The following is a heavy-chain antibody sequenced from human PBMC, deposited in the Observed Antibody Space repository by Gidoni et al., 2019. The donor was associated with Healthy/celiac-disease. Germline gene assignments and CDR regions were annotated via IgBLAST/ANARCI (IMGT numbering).Heavy chain of an antibody. V-gene: IGHV3-30*18. CDR3: AKDGGWYTKGYFDD. Sequence: LILSCAASGFTFSSYGMHWVRQAPGKGLEWVAVISYDGSNKYYADSVKGRFTISRDNSKNTLYLQMNSLRAEDTAVYYCAKDGGWYTKGYFDDWGQGTLVTVSS. CDR1: GFTFSSYG. D-gene: IGHD6-19*01. J-gene: IGHJ4*02. CDR2: ISYDGSNK.